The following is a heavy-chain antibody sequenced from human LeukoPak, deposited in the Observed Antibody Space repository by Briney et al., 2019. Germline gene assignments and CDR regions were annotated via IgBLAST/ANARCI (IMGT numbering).Heavy chain of an antibody. CDR2: INHSGST. D-gene: IGHD5-18*01. J-gene: IGHJ5*01. CDR3: ARTSYGTGWFDS. Sequence: SETLSLTCAVYGGSFSGYYWSWIRQPPGKGLEWIGEINHSGSTNYNPSLKSRVTISVDTSKNQFSLKLSSVTAADTAVYYCARTSYGTGWFDSWGQGTLVTVSS. V-gene: IGHV4-34*01. CDR1: GGSFSGYY.